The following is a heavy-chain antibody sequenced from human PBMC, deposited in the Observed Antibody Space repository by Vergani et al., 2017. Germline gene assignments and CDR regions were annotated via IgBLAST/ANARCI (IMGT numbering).Heavy chain of an antibody. V-gene: IGHV3-21*01. CDR3: ARDAAKSTPFDY. CDR2: ISSSSSYI. J-gene: IGHJ4*02. CDR1: GFTFSSYS. Sequence: VQLVESGGGVVQPGRSLRLSCAASGFTFSSYSMNWVRQAPGKGLEWVSSISSSSSYIYYADSVKGRFTISRDNAKNSLYLQMNSLRAEDTAVYYCARDAAKSTPFDYWGQGTLVTVSS. D-gene: IGHD6-25*01.